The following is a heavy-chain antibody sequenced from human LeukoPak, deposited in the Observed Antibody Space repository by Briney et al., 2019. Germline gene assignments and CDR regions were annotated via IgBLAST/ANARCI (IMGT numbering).Heavy chain of an antibody. D-gene: IGHD2-2*01. J-gene: IGHJ5*02. V-gene: IGHV3-30*02. Sequence: PGGSLRLSCAASGFTFSSYGMHWVRQAPGKGLEWVAFIRYDGSNKYYADSVKGRFTISRDNSKNTLYLQMNSLRAEDTAVYYCAKDQIVVVPAPHKVNWFDPWGQGTLVTVSS. CDR1: GFTFSSYG. CDR3: AKDQIVVVPAPHKVNWFDP. CDR2: IRYDGSNK.